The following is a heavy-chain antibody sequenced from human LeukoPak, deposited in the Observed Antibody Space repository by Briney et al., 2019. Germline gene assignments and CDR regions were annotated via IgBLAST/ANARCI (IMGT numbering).Heavy chain of an antibody. CDR3: AKDLTRWPFDY. V-gene: IGHV1-69*04. J-gene: IGHJ4*02. D-gene: IGHD3-9*01. CDR2: IIPILGIA. CDR1: GGTFSSYA. Sequence: ASVKVSCKASGGTFSSYAISWVRQAPGQGLEWMGRIIPILGIANYAQKFQGRVSITADKSTSTAYMELSSLRSEDTAVYYCAKDLTRWPFDYWGQGTLVTVSS.